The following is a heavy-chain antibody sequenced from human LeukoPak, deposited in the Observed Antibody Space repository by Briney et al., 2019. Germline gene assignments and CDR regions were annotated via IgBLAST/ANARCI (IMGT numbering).Heavy chain of an antibody. Sequence: SETLSLTCTVSGGSISSYYWSWIRQPPGKGLEWIGDIYYSGSTNYNPSLKSRVTISVDTSKNQFSLKLSSVTAADTAVYYCARYSGYDYHDPTYYFDYWGQGTLVTVSS. CDR1: GGSISSYY. V-gene: IGHV4-59*01. J-gene: IGHJ4*02. CDR2: IYYSGST. CDR3: ARYSGYDYHDPTYYFDY. D-gene: IGHD5-12*01.